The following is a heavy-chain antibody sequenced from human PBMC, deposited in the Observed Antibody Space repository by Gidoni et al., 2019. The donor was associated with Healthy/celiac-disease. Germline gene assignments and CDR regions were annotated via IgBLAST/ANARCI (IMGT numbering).Heavy chain of an antibody. D-gene: IGHD2-15*01. J-gene: IGHJ6*02. CDR3: ARGRVVVAASYYYYYGMDV. CDR1: GGSISSYY. V-gene: IGHV4-59*01. Sequence: QVQLQESGPGLVTPSETLSLTCTVSGGSISSYYWSWIRQPPGKGLEWIGYIYYSGSTNYNPSLKSRVTISVDTSKNQFSLKLSSVTAADTAVYYCARGRVVVAASYYYYYGMDVWGQGTTVTVSS. CDR2: IYYSGST.